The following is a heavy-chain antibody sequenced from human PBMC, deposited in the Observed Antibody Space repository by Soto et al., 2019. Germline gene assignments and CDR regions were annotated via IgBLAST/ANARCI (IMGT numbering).Heavy chain of an antibody. V-gene: IGHV3-30-3*01. J-gene: IGHJ4*02. CDR1: GFTFSSYA. CDR2: IPYDGSNK. Sequence: SLRLSCAASGFTFSSYAMHWVRQAPGKGLEWVAVIPYDGSNKYYADSVKGRFTISRDNSKNTLYLQMNSLRAEDTAVYYCARERYCSSTSCFDYWGQGTLVTVSS. D-gene: IGHD2-2*01. CDR3: ARERYCSSTSCFDY.